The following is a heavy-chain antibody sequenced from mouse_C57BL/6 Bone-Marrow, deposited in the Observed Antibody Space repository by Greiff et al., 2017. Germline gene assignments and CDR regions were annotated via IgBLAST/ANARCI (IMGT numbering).Heavy chain of an antibody. CDR3: ARGGDIWYFDV. V-gene: IGHV1-69*01. J-gene: IGHJ1*03. Sequence: QVQLQQPGAELVMPGASVKLSCKASGYTFTSYWMHWVKQRPGQGLEWIGEIDPSDSYTNYNQKFKGKSTLTVDKSSSTAYMQLSSLTSEDPAVYYCARGGDIWYFDVWGTGTTVTVSS. CDR1: GYTFTSYW. CDR2: IDPSDSYT.